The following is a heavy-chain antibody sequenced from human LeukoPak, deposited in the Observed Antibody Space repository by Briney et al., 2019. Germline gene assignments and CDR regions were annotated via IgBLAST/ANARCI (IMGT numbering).Heavy chain of an antibody. CDR1: GGSFSGYY. J-gene: IGHJ6*02. D-gene: IGHD3-10*01. CDR2: INHSGST. Sequence: SSETLSLTCAVYGGSFSGYYWSWIRQPPGKGLEWIGEINHSGSTNYNPSLKSRVTTSVDTSKNQFSLKLSSVTAADTAVYYCASADYYGSDYGMDVWGQGTTVTVSS. V-gene: IGHV4-34*01. CDR3: ASADYYGSDYGMDV.